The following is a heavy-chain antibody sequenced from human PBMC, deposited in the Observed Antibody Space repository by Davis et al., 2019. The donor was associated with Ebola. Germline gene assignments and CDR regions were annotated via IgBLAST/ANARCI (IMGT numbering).Heavy chain of an antibody. V-gene: IGHV1-18*01. Sequence: ASVKVSCKASGYTFTSYGISWVRQAPGQGLEWMGWISAYNGNTNYAQKLQGRVTMTTDTSTSTAYMELRSLRSDDTAVYYCARGRGSGWYLDWFDPWGQGTLVTVSS. J-gene: IGHJ5*02. CDR1: GYTFTSYG. CDR2: ISAYNGNT. D-gene: IGHD6-19*01. CDR3: ARGRGSGWYLDWFDP.